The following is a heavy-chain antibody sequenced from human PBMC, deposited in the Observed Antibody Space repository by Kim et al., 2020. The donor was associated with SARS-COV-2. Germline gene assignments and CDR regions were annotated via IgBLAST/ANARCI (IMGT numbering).Heavy chain of an antibody. Sequence: GGSLRLSCVASELAFGNYDISWVRQAPGKGLEWVSAVNGVGDITYYADSVKGRFTVSRDNPKSTLYLQMNTLRVEDTAVYYCATNYLSGSHDAFDIWGQG. CDR2: VNGVGDIT. CDR1: ELAFGNYD. J-gene: IGHJ3*02. V-gene: IGHV3-23*01. D-gene: IGHD3-10*01. CDR3: ATNYLSGSHDAFDI.